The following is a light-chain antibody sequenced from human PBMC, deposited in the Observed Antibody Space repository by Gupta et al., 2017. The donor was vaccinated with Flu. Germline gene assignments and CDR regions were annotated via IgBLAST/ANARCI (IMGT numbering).Light chain of an antibody. CDR2: EVS. CDR1: SDYFADYNY. CDR3: GSYTSGSTLVL. V-gene: IGLV2-14*01. Sequence: ITISCTGTSDYFADYNYVSWYQQYPGKAPTLGIYEVSNRPSGVSNRFSGSKSGNTASLTISGLQAEDEADDDCGSYTSGSTLVLFGGGTKLTVL. J-gene: IGLJ2*01.